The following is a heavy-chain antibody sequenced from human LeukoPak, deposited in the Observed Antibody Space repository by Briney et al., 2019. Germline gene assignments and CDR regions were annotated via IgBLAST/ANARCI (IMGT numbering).Heavy chain of an antibody. CDR1: GYIFTAYD. Sequence: ASVKVSCKASGYIFTAYDIGWVRQATGQGLEWMGWLNPNSGNAGYAQKFQGRVTISRNTSISTAYMELSSLRSDDTAIYYCARRKFLGWFDPWGQGTLVTVSS. V-gene: IGHV1-8*03. J-gene: IGHJ5*02. CDR3: ARRKFLGWFDP. CDR2: LNPNSGNA. D-gene: IGHD7-27*01.